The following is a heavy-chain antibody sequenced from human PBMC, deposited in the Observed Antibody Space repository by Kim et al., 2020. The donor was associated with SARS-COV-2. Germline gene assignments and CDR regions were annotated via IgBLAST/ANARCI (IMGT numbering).Heavy chain of an antibody. CDR1: GFTFGDYA. CDR3: TNAGSHYDILPGYLISGYYGMDV. V-gene: IGHV3-49*03. J-gene: IGHJ6*02. D-gene: IGHD3-9*01. CDR2: IRSKAYGGTT. Sequence: GGSLRLSCTASGFTFGDYAMSWFRQAPGKGLEWVGFIRSKAYGGTTEYAASVKGRFTISRDESKSIAYLKMNSLKTEDTDVYYCTNAGSHYDILPGYLISGYYGMDVWGQGTTVTVSS.